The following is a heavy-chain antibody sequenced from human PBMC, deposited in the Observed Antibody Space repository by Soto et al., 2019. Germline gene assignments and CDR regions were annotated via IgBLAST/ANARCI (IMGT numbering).Heavy chain of an antibody. CDR2: IYPGDSDT. CDR3: ARLSTWNGGPYGMDV. J-gene: IGHJ6*02. Sequence: LKISCQGCGYSFTSYWIGWVRQMPGKGLEWMGIIYPGDSDTRYSPSFQGQVTISADKSISTAYLQWSSLKASDTAMYYCARLSTWNGGPYGMDVWGQGTTVTVSS. CDR1: GYSFTSYW. D-gene: IGHD1-1*01. V-gene: IGHV5-51*01.